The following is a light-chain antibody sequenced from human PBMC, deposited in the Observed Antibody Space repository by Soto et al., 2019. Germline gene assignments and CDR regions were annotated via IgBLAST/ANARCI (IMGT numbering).Light chain of an antibody. V-gene: IGKV1-5*01. J-gene: IGKJ1*01. CDR1: QSVSTW. CDR2: AAS. CDR3: QQYNSFSET. Sequence: DIQMTQSPSTLSASVGDRVTITCRASQSVSTWLAWYQQKPGKAPKVLIYAASSLASGVPSRFSGSGSGTEFTLTINSLQPDDFATYFCQQYNSFSETFGQGTKVDI.